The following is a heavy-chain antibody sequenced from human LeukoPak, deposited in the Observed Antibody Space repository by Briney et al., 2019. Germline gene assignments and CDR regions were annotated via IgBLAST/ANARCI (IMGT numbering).Heavy chain of an antibody. D-gene: IGHD3-3*01. CDR1: GYTFTSYG. CDR3: ARVQGPLRFLEWLALGALDY. J-gene: IGHJ4*02. CDR2: ISAYNGNT. V-gene: IGHV1-18*01. Sequence: ASVKVSCKASGYTFTSYGISWVRQAPGQGLEWMGWISAYNGNTNYAQKLQGRVTMTTDTSTSTAYMELRSLRSDDTAVYYCARVQGPLRFLEWLALGALDYWGQGTLVTVSS.